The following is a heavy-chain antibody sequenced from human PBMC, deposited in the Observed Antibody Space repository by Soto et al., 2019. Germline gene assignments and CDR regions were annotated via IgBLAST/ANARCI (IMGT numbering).Heavy chain of an antibody. CDR3: ARESGGSSGYYYYGMDV. Sequence: ASVKVSCKASGYTFTGYYMHWVRQAPGQGLDWMGWINPNSGGTNYAQKFQGWVTMTRDTSISTAYMELSRLRSDDMAVYYCARESGGSSGYYYYGMDVWGQGTTVTVSS. D-gene: IGHD2-15*01. J-gene: IGHJ6*02. CDR2: INPNSGGT. CDR1: GYTFTGYY. V-gene: IGHV1-2*04.